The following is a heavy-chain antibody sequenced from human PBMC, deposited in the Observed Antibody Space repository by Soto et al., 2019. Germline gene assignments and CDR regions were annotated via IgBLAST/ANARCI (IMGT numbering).Heavy chain of an antibody. CDR1: GFTFSSFW. CDR2: INPDGSET. V-gene: IGHV3-7*01. Sequence: GESLKISCAASGFTFSSFWMDWVRQAPGKGLEWVANINPDGSETHYVDSVKGRFTISRDNAKNSLYLQMSSLTAEDSALYYCSRSLDFWGQGTTVIFSS. J-gene: IGHJ4*02. CDR3: SRSLDF.